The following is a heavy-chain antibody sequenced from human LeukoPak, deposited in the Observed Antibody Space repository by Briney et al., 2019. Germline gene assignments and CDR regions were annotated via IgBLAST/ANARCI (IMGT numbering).Heavy chain of an antibody. CDR3: ARGRVIAVAGTRWFDP. CDR2: INHSGST. J-gene: IGHJ5*02. D-gene: IGHD6-19*01. CDR1: GGCFSGYY. Sequence: SETLSLTCAVSGGCFSGYYWSWIRQPPGKGLEWIGEINHSGSTNYNPSLKSRVTISVDTSKNQFSLKLSSVTAADTAVYYCARGRVIAVAGTRWFDPWGQGTLVTVSS. V-gene: IGHV4-34*01.